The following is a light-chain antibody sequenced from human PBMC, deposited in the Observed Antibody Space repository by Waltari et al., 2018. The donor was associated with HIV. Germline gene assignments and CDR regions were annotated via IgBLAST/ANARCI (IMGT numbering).Light chain of an antibody. CDR1: DSDFGLYNF. J-gene: IGLJ2*01. CDR2: VVD. V-gene: IGLV2-14*03. Sequence: AVTQPASVSGLPGQSTTISCTGDDSDFGLYNFVSWYQQHSGQPPRLILYVVDRRASGVSARFSGSMSGNTASLTSSGLRAEDEGHYYCASFTGDNTVIFGGGTEVTVL. CDR3: ASFTGDNTVI.